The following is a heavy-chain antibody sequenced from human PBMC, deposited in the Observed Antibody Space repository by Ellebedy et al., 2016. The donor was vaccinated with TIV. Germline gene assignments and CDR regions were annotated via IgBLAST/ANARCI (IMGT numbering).Heavy chain of an antibody. V-gene: IGHV1-2*02. CDR2: INPNSGDT. CDR3: ARPRRLYYGNDPFDM. D-gene: IGHD3-10*01. CDR1: GYTFTGYGYY. J-gene: IGHJ3*02. Sequence: ASVKVSCKASGYTFTGYGYYMHWVRQAPGQGLEWIGWINPNSGDTAYAQKFQGRVIMTRDTPISTTYMELSRLRSDDTAFYYCARPRRLYYGNDPFDMWGQGTMVTVSS.